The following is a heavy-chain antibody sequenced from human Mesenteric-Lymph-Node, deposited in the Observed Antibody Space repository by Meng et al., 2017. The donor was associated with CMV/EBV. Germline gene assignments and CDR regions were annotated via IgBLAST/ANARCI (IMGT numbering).Heavy chain of an antibody. Sequence: GESLKISCAASGFTFSSYSMNWVRQAPGKGLEWVSSISSSSSYIYYADSVKGRFTISRDNAKNSLYLQMNSLRAEDTAVYYCAKGRSGSYYYFDYWGQGTLVTVSS. J-gene: IGHJ4*02. CDR1: GFTFSSYS. CDR3: AKGRSGSYYYFDY. V-gene: IGHV3-21*04. CDR2: ISSSSSYI. D-gene: IGHD1-26*01.